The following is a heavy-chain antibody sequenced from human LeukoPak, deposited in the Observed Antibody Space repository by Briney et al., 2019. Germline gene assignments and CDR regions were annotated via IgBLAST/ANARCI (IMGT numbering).Heavy chain of an antibody. Sequence: SQXLSLTCTVSGGSISSGSYYWRWIRQPAGKGLEWIGRIYTSGSTNYNPSLKSRVTISEDTSKNQFSLKLSSVTAADTAVYYCARVRRITIFGVVIRDYFDYWGQGTLVTVSS. J-gene: IGHJ4*02. CDR1: GGSISSGSYY. V-gene: IGHV4-61*02. D-gene: IGHD3-3*01. CDR3: ARVRRITIFGVVIRDYFDY. CDR2: IYTSGST.